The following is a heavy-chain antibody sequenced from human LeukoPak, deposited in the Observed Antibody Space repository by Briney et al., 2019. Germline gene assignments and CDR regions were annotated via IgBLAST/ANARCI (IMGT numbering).Heavy chain of an antibody. CDR1: GYTFSNYG. CDR3: ARASASGRNYDYYGLDV. V-gene: IGHV1-18*01. CDR2: ISVYHGTT. Sequence: ASVKVSCKASGYTFSNYGVSWVRQAPGQGLEWMGWISVYHGTTKYAAKFQGRVTLTTDTSTSTANMELRSLRSDDTAVYYCARASASGRNYDYYGLDVWGQGTTVTVSS. D-gene: IGHD2-15*01. J-gene: IGHJ6*02.